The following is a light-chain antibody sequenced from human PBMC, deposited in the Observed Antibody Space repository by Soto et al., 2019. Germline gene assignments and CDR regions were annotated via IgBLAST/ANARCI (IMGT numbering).Light chain of an antibody. CDR1: NIDIGAYDY. J-gene: IGLJ1*01. Sequence: ALTHPASVSGSPGQSITISFSGTNIDIGAYDYVSWYQQHPGRAPKLIIYEVSHRFSGLSYRFSGSKSSNTASLTISGLQAEDEGDYYCTSFAPGRIYVFGRGTKVTVL. CDR3: TSFAPGRIYV. V-gene: IGLV2-14*03. CDR2: EVS.